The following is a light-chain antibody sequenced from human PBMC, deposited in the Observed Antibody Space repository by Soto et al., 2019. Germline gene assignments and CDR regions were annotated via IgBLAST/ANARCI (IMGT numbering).Light chain of an antibody. CDR1: QSLVHIDGNTY. V-gene: IGKV2-24*01. CDR3: MQATQFPVLT. CDR2: KVS. J-gene: IGKJ4*01. Sequence: DIVMTQTPLSSLVTLGQPASISCKSSQSLVHIDGNTYLSWLQQRPGQPPRLLIYKVSNRVSGVPDRFSGSGAGTDSTLKISRVEAEDVGVYYCMQATQFPVLTFGGGTKVEIK.